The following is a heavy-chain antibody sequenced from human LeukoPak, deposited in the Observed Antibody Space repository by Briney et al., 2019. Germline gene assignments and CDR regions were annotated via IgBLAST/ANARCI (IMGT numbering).Heavy chain of an antibody. CDR1: GFTFSSYS. CDR3: ARAGGRAQRITIFGVVTPAEYFQH. J-gene: IGHJ1*01. Sequence: GGSLRLSCAASGFTFSSYSMNWVRQAPGKGLEWVAVISYDGSDKYYADSVKGRFTISRDNSKNTLYLQMNSLRAEDTAVYYCARAGGRAQRITIFGVVTPAEYFQHWGQGTLVTVSS. CDR2: ISYDGSDK. D-gene: IGHD3-3*01. V-gene: IGHV3-30*03.